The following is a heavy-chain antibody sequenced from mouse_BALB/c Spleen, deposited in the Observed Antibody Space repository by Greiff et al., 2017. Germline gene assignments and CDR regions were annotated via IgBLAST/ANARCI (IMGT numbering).Heavy chain of an antibody. CDR1: GFTFTDYY. D-gene: IGHD2-3*01. Sequence: EVQLQESGGGLVQPGGSLRLSCATSGFTFTDYYMSWVRQPPGKALEWLGFIRNKANGYTTEYSASVKGRFTISRDNSQSILYLQMNTLRAEDSATYYCASDGYFYAMDYWGQGTSVTVSS. CDR2: IRNKANGYTT. J-gene: IGHJ4*01. V-gene: IGHV7-3*02. CDR3: ASDGYFYAMDY.